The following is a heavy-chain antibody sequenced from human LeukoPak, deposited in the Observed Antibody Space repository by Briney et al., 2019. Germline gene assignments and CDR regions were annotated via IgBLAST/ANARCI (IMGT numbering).Heavy chain of an antibody. D-gene: IGHD2-15*01. V-gene: IGHV5-51*01. CDR1: GYSFTSYW. CDR2: IYPGDSDT. J-gene: IGHJ4*02. Sequence: GESLKISCKGSGYSFTSYWIGWVRQMPGKGLEWMGIIYPGDSDTRYSPSFQGQVTISADKSISTAYLQWSSLQASDTAMYYCARLGCSGGSCYSPTSLFDYWGQGTLVTVSS. CDR3: ARLGCSGGSCYSPTSLFDY.